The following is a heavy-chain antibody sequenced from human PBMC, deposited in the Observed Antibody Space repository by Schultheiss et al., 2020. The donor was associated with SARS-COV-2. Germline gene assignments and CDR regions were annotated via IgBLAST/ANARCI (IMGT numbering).Heavy chain of an antibody. J-gene: IGHJ6*02. D-gene: IGHD3-16*01. CDR3: ARDLDRTSGALDV. Sequence: GGSLRLSCAASGFTFSGSAMHWVRQASGKGLEWVGRIRSKANSYATAYAASVKGRFTISRDDSKNTAYLQMNSLKTEDTAVYYCARDLDRTSGALDVWGQGTTVTVSS. CDR2: IRSKANSYAT. V-gene: IGHV3-73*01. CDR1: GFTFSGSA.